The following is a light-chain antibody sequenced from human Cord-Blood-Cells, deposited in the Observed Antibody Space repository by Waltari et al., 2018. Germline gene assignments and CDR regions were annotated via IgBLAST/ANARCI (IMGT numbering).Light chain of an antibody. CDR1: QSISSW. CDR3: QQYNSYWT. Sequence: DIQMTQYLSTLSASVEDRVNITCRASQSISSWLAWYQQKPGKAPKLLIYKASSLESGVPSRFSGSGSGTEFALTISSLQPDDFATYYCQQYNSYWTFGQGTKVEIK. CDR2: KAS. V-gene: IGKV1-5*03. J-gene: IGKJ1*01.